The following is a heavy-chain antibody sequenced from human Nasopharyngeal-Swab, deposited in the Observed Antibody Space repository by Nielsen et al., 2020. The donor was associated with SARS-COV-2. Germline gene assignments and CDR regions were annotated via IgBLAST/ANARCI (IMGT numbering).Heavy chain of an antibody. CDR1: GFTFSNAW. J-gene: IGHJ3*02. CDR3: TTSGYDSTSDAFDI. V-gene: IGHV3-15*01. D-gene: IGHD3-22*01. Sequence: GGSLRLSCAASGFTFSNAWMSWVRQAPGKGLEWVGRIKSKTDGGTTDYAAPVKGRFTISRDDSKNTLYLQMNTRKTEDTAVYYCTTSGYDSTSDAFDIWGQGTMVTVSS. CDR2: IKSKTDGGTT.